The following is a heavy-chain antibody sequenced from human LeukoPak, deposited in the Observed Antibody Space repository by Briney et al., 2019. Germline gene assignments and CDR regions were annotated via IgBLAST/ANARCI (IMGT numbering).Heavy chain of an antibody. CDR2: FDPEDGET. D-gene: IGHD5-12*01. V-gene: IGHV1-24*01. J-gene: IGHJ4*02. Sequence: ASVKVSCKASGGTFSSYAISWVRQAPGQGLEWMGGFDPEDGETIYAQKFQGRVTMTEDTSTDTAYMELSSLRSEDTAVYYCATTPLAGYPRPFDYWGQGTLVTVSS. CDR3: ATTPLAGYPRPFDY. CDR1: GGTFSSYA.